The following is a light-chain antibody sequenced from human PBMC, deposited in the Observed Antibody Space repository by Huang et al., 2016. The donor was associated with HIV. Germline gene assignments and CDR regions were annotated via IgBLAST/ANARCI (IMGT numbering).Light chain of an antibody. CDR2: AAS. Sequence: DIQMTQSPSSLSASVGERVTITCRASQSISSYFNWYQQKPGKAPKLLIYAASSLQSGVPARFGGSGSGTNFTLTITGLQPEDLANYYCQQSYRTPKTFGRGTEVEIK. J-gene: IGKJ1*01. V-gene: IGKV1-39*01. CDR1: QSISSY. CDR3: QQSYRTPKT.